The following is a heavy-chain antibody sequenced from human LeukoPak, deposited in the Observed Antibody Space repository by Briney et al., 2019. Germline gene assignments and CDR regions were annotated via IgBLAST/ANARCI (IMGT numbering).Heavy chain of an antibody. CDR2: IYYTGST. D-gene: IGHD3-10*01. V-gene: IGHV4-59*08. J-gene: IGHJ4*02. Sequence: SETLPLTCTVSGGSVNNYYWSWIRQPPGKGLEWIGYIYYTGSTNYNPSLKSRVTISVDTSKNQISLRLSSVTAADTAVYYCGRHPPGGGYFDYWGQGALVTVSS. CDR1: GGSVNNYY. CDR3: GRHPPGGGYFDY.